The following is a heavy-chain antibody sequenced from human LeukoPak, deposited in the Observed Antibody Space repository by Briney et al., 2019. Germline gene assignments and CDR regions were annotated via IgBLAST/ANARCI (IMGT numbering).Heavy chain of an antibody. CDR2: IYYSGST. CDR1: GGSISSESYY. CDR3: AREGDYAIDY. V-gene: IGHV4-39*02. J-gene: IGHJ4*02. Sequence: SETLSLTCSVSGGSISSESYYWSWVRQPPGKGLEWIGSIYYSGSTYYNPSLKSRVTISVDTSKNQFSLKLSSVTAADTAVYYCAREGDYAIDYWGQGTLVTVSS. D-gene: IGHD4/OR15-4a*01.